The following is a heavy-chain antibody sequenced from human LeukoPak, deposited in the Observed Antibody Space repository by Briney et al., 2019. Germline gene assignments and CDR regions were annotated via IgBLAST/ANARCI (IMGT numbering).Heavy chain of an antibody. CDR2: INHSGGT. CDR1: GGSFSGYY. D-gene: IGHD3-22*01. CDR3: AMRYDSSGYLLTGAFDI. J-gene: IGHJ3*02. Sequence: SETLSLTCAVYGGSFSGYYWSWIRQPPGKGLEWIGEINHSGGTNYNPSLKSRVTISVDTSKNQFSLKLSSVTAADTAVYYCAMRYDSSGYLLTGAFDIWGQGTMVTVSS. V-gene: IGHV4-34*01.